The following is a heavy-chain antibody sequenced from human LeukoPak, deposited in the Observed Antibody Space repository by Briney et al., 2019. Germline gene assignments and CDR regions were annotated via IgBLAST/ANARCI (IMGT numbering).Heavy chain of an antibody. CDR2: ISGSGGST. CDR1: GFTFSSYA. V-gene: IGHV3-23*01. Sequence: GGSLRLSCAASGFTFSSYAMSWVRQAPGKGLEWVSAISGSGGSTYYADSVKGRFTISRDNSKNTLYLQMNSLRAEDTAVYYCAKVPFYDSSGYYGDYWGQGTLVTVSS. D-gene: IGHD3-22*01. CDR3: AKVPFYDSSGYYGDY. J-gene: IGHJ4*02.